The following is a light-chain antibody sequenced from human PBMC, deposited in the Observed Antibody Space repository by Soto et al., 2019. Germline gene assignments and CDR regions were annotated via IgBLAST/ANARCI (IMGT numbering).Light chain of an antibody. CDR1: QSISTW. V-gene: IGKV1-5*01. CDR2: DAS. CDR3: QQYNSYPYT. Sequence: DIQMTQSPSTVSASVGDAVTITCRASQSISTWLAWYQQKPGKAPNLLIYDASTLESGGPSGFSGSGSGTEFTLTISSLQPDDSATYYCQQYNSYPYTCGQGTKLEIK. J-gene: IGKJ2*01.